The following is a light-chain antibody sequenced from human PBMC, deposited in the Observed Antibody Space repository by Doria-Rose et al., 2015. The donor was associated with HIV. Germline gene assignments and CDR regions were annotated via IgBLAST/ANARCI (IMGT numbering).Light chain of an antibody. J-gene: IGKJ2*01. V-gene: IGKV1-5*03. CDR2: KAS. Sequence: MTQSPSTLSASVGDRVTITCRASQSISTWLAWYQQKPGKAPKLLIYKASSLESGVPSRFSGSGSGTEFTLTISSLQPDDFASYYCQHYQSYPYTFGQGTKLEI. CDR1: QSISTW. CDR3: QHYQSYPYT.